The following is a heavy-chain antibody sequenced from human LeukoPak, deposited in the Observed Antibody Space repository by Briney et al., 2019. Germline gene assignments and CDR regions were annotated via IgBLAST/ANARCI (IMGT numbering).Heavy chain of an antibody. J-gene: IGHJ4*02. CDR2: IIPIFGTA. D-gene: IGHD3-22*01. CDR3: ASVPPYYYDSSGYNY. V-gene: IGHV1-69*06. CDR1: GGTFSSYA. Sequence: SVKVSCKASGGTFSSYAISWVRQAPGQGLEWMGGIIPIFGTANYAQKFQGRVTITADKSTSTAYMELSSLRSEDTAVYYCASVPPYYYDSSGYNYWGQGTLVTVSS.